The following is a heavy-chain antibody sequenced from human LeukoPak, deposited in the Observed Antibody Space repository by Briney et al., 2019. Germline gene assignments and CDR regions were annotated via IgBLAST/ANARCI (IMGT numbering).Heavy chain of an antibody. CDR1: GGSISSGSYY. CDR2: IYYSGST. CDR3: ARATRDAFDI. V-gene: IGHV4-61*01. Sequence: PSETLSLTCTVSGGSISSGSYYWSWIRQPPGKGLEWIGYIYYSGSTNYNPSLKSRVTISVDTSKNQFSLKLSSVTAADTAVYYCARATRDAFDIWGQGTMVTVSS. J-gene: IGHJ3*02.